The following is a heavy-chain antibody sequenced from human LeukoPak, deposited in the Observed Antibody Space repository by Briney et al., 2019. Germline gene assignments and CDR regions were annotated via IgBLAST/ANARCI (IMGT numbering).Heavy chain of an antibody. CDR1: GFTVSSNY. V-gene: IGHV3-66*01. J-gene: IGHJ6*02. CDR2: IYSGGST. D-gene: IGHD3-22*01. Sequence: GGSLRLSCAASGFTVSSNYMSWVRQAPGKRLEWVSVIYSGGSTYYADSVKGRFTISRDNSKNTLYLQMNSLRAEDTAVYYCARDRWYYYDSSGYYYYYYGMDVWGQGTTVTVSS. CDR3: ARDRWYYYDSSGYYYYYYGMDV.